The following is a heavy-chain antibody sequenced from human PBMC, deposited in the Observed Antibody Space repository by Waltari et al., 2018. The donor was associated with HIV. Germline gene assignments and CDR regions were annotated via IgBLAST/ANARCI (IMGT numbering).Heavy chain of an antibody. CDR2: IYSGGST. V-gene: IGHV3-66*01. J-gene: IGHJ6*02. D-gene: IGHD2-21*02. Sequence: EVQLVESGGGLVQPGGSLRRSCAASGFTVSSNSMSWVRQAPGKGLEWVSVIYSGGSTYYADSVKGRFTISRDNSKNTLYLQMNSLRAEDTAVYYCASIAYCGGDCYPRGMDVWGQGTTVTVSS. CDR1: GFTVSSNS. CDR3: ASIAYCGGDCYPRGMDV.